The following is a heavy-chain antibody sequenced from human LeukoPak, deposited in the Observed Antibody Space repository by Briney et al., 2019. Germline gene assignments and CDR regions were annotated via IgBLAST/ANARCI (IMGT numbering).Heavy chain of an antibody. CDR2: INPNSGGT. V-gene: IGHV1-2*02. D-gene: IGHD3-22*01. J-gene: IGHJ4*02. CDR3: ARDDKREYYDSSGFSRCCY. CDR1: GYTFTGYY. Sequence: ASVKVSCKASGYTFTGYYMHWVRQAPGQGLEWMGWINPNSGGTNYAQKFQGRVTMTRDTSISTAYMELSRLRSDDTAVYYCARDDKREYYDSSGFSRCCYWGQGTLVTVSS.